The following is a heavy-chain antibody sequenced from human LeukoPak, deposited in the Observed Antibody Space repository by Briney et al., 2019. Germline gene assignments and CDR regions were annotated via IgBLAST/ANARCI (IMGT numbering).Heavy chain of an antibody. V-gene: IGHV3-20*04. CDR1: GFTFDDYG. Sequence: GGSLRLSCAASGFTFDDYGMSWVRQAPGKGLEWVSGINWNSGSRGYADSVKGRFTISRDNAKNSLYLRMNTLRAEDTALYYCARGIDSGYDYFDSWGQGTLVTVSS. CDR2: INWNSGSR. CDR3: ARGIDSGYDYFDS. J-gene: IGHJ4*02. D-gene: IGHD5-12*01.